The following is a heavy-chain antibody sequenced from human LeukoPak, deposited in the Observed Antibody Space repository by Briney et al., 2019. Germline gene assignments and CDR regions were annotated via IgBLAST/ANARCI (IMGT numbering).Heavy chain of an antibody. CDR3: VRDKSIVGATPTLDY. Sequence: ASVKVSCKASGYTFTSYGISWVRQAPGQGLEGMGWISAYNGNTNYAQKLQGRVTMTTDTSTSTAYMELRSLRSDDTAVYYCVRDKSIVGATPTLDYWGQGTLVTVSS. V-gene: IGHV1-18*01. J-gene: IGHJ4*02. CDR1: GYTFTSYG. CDR2: ISAYNGNT. D-gene: IGHD1-26*01.